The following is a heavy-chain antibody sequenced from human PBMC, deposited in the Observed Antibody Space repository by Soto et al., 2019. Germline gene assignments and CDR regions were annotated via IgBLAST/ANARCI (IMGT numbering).Heavy chain of an antibody. D-gene: IGHD3-10*01. Sequence: ASVTVSCTVSVYTLTELSMHWVRQAPGKGLEWMGGFDPEDGETIYAQKFQGRVTMTEDTSTDTAYMELSSLRSEDTAVYYCATPGGAFDIWGQGTMVTVSS. CDR1: VYTLTELS. V-gene: IGHV1-24*01. CDR2: FDPEDGET. CDR3: ATPGGAFDI. J-gene: IGHJ3*02.